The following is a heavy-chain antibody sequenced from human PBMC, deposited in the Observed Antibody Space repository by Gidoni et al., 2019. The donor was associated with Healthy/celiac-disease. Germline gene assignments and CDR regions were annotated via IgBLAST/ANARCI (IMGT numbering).Heavy chain of an antibody. Sequence: QVQLVQSGAEVKKPGASVKVSCKASGYTFTSYDINWVRQATGQGLEWMGWMNPNSGNTGYAQKFQGRVTMTRNTSISTAYMELSSLRSEDTAVYYCARFLSMIVVVTDMYGMDVWGQGTTVTVSS. CDR1: GYTFTSYD. CDR2: MNPNSGNT. J-gene: IGHJ6*02. V-gene: IGHV1-8*01. D-gene: IGHD3-22*01. CDR3: ARFLSMIVVVTDMYGMDV.